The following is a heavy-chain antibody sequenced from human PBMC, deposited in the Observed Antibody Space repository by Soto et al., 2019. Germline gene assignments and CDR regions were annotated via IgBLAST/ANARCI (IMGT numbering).Heavy chain of an antibody. D-gene: IGHD4-17*01. CDR3: AHSLADSNYGDYEPITSFDY. Sequence: QITLKESGPTLVKPTQTLTLTCTFSGFSLSTSGVGVGWIRQPPGKALEWIALIYWDDAKRYSPCLKSRLTLTKDTPKNQVVLTTTNMDPVDTATYYCAHSLADSNYGDYEPITSFDYWGQGTLVTVAS. CDR1: GFSLSTSGVG. CDR2: IYWDDAK. J-gene: IGHJ4*02. V-gene: IGHV2-5*02.